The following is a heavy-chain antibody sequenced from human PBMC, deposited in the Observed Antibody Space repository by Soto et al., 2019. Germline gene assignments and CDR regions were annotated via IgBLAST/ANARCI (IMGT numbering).Heavy chain of an antibody. J-gene: IGHJ4*02. CDR1: GFTFSSYA. Sequence: GGSLRLSCAASGFTFSSYAMHWVRQAPGKGLEWVAVISYDGSNKYYADSVKGRFTISRDNSKNTLYLQMNSLRAEDTAVYYCARDEVAQWFGELLRPVGYWGQGTLVTVSS. D-gene: IGHD3-10*01. V-gene: IGHV3-30-3*01. CDR2: ISYDGSNK. CDR3: ARDEVAQWFGELLRPVGY.